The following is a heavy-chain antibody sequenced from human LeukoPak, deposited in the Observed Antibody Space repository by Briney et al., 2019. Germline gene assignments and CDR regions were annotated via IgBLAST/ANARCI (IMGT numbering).Heavy chain of an antibody. J-gene: IGHJ4*02. CDR1: GYTFTTYG. CDR3: ARDWGSKRIIADY. D-gene: IGHD2/OR15-2a*01. CDR2: ISPDKGNT. V-gene: IGHV1-18*01. Sequence: ASVKVSCKSSGYTFTTYGISWLRQGPGQGLEWMGWISPDKGNTDYAQKFQGRVTMTTDTSTSAAYMELRNLRSDDTAVYFCARDWGSKRIIADYWGQGTLVTVSS.